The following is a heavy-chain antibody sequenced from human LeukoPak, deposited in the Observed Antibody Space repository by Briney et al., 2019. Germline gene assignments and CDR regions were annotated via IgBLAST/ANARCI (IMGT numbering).Heavy chain of an antibody. V-gene: IGHV4-4*02. CDR2: IYHSGST. CDR1: GGSISSSNW. J-gene: IGHJ3*02. CDR3: ASSQRAARPRGAFDI. D-gene: IGHD6-6*01. Sequence: SETLSLTCAVSGGSISSSNWWSWVRQPPGKGLEWIGEIYHSGSTNYNPSLKSRVTISVDKSKNQFSPKLSSVTAADTAVYYCASSQRAARPRGAFDIWGQGTMVTVSS.